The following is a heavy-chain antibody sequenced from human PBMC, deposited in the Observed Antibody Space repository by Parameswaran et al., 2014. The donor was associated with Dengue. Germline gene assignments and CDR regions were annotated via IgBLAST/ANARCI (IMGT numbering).Heavy chain of an antibody. J-gene: IGHJ4*02. CDR3: ARSKYSAYDYVLFSH. D-gene: IGHD5-12*01. V-gene: IGHV1-2*02. CDR2: INPNTGAT. Sequence: WVRQAPGQGLEWMGWINPNTGATNYAQKSQGRVTLTRDTAISTAYLELTRLRSDDTAIYYCARSKYSAYDYVLFSHWGPGTQVTVSS.